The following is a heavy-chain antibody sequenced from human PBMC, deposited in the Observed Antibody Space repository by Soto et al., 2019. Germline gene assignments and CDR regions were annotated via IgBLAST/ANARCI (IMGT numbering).Heavy chain of an antibody. V-gene: IGHV1-46*01. J-gene: IGHJ6*02. CDR1: GYTFTSYY. CDR2: INPSGGST. D-gene: IGHD4-17*01. CDR3: ARLGSPPGTLGYGDYDCGMDV. Sequence: ASVKVSCKASGYTFTSYYMHWVRQAPGQGLEWMGIINPSGGSTSYAQKFQGRVTMTRDTSTSTVYMELSSLRSEDTAVYYCARLGSPPGTLGYGDYDCGMDVWGQGTTVTVSS.